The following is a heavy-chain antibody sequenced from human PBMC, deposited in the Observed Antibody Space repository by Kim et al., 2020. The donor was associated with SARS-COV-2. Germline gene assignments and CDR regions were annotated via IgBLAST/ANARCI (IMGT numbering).Heavy chain of an antibody. CDR1: GGSISSSSYY. CDR3: ARGIVRRWASDY. V-gene: IGHV4-39*01. J-gene: IGHJ4*02. Sequence: SETLSLTCTVSGGSISSSSYYWGWIRQPPGKGLEWIGSIYYSGSTYYNPSLKSRVTISVDTSKNQFSLKLSSVTAADTAVYYCARGIVRRWASDYWGQGTLVTVSS. CDR2: IYYSGST. D-gene: IGHD3-22*01.